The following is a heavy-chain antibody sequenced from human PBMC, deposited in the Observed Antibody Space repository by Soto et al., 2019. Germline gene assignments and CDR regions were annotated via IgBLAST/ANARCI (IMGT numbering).Heavy chain of an antibody. CDR1: GFTFSSYW. CDR2: IKQDGSEK. J-gene: IGHJ4*02. V-gene: IGHV3-7*01. D-gene: IGHD3-9*01. Sequence: EVQLVESGGGLVQPGGSLRLSCAASGFTFSSYWMSWVRQAPGKGLEWVANIKQDGSEKDCMDSGKGRFTISRDNAKNSLYLQMNSLRAEDTAVYYCAGVLRYDQSDYWGQGTLLTVSA. CDR3: AGVLRYDQSDY.